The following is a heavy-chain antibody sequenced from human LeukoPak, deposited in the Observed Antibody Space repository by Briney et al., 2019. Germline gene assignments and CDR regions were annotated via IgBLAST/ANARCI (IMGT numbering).Heavy chain of an antibody. V-gene: IGHV1-18*01. CDR3: ARDLEVAAVDLGLDP. D-gene: IGHD6-13*01. J-gene: IGHJ5*02. CDR1: GYSFRNYG. Sequence: ASVKVSCKASGYSFRNYGISWVRPAPGPGLEYIGWISVYNGNTNYAQRLQGRVTMTADTSTSTVYMELRSLRSDDTAVYYCARDLEVAAVDLGLDPWGQGTLVTVSS. CDR2: ISVYNGNT.